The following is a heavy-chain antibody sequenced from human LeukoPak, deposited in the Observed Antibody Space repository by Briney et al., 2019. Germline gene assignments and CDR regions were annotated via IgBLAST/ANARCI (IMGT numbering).Heavy chain of an antibody. V-gene: IGHV5-51*01. Sequence: GESLKISCKASGFTFNSHWIAWVRQTPGKGLEWMGMVYPGDSSTQYSPSFQGQVTISVDKSINTAFLQWSSLKASDTGMCFSAKGLYSNAWYWFDPWGQGTLVTVSS. J-gene: IGHJ5*02. CDR3: AKGLYSNAWYWFDP. CDR2: VYPGDSST. D-gene: IGHD6-19*01. CDR1: GFTFNSHW.